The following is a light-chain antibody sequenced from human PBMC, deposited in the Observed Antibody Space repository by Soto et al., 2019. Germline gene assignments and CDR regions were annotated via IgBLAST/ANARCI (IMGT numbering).Light chain of an antibody. Sequence: QSALTQPPSVSGSPGQSVTISCTGTSSDVGSYNRVSWYQQPPGTAPKLMIYEGSNRPSGVPDRFSGSKSGNTASLTISGLQAEDEADYYCSSYTSSSTFVVFGTGTKLTVL. J-gene: IGLJ1*01. CDR2: EGS. CDR1: SSDVGSYNR. V-gene: IGLV2-18*02. CDR3: SSYTSSSTFVV.